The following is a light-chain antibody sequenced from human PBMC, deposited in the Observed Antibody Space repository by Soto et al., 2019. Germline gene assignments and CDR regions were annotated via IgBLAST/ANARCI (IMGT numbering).Light chain of an antibody. CDR2: LGS. CDR3: MQTLQTPWT. Sequence: DVVMTQSPLSLPVTLLHPASISCRSSQSIVYSDGNTYLNWYLQKPGQSLQLLIYLGSNRASGVPDRFSGSGSGTDFTLKISRVEAEDVGIYYCMQTLQTPWTFGQGTKVDIK. CDR1: QSIVYSDGNTY. V-gene: IGKV2-28*01. J-gene: IGKJ1*01.